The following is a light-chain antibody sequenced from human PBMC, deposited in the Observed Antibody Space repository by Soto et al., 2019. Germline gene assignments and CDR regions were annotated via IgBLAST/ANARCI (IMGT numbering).Light chain of an antibody. CDR1: QSISNN. CDR3: QQYNNWPRT. Sequence: EIVMTESTATLSVAPGERATLSCRASQSISNNLAWYQQKPGQAPRLLIYDASNRATGIPARFSGSGSGTDFTLTISRLEPEDFAVYYCQQYNNWPRTLGQGTKVDIK. J-gene: IGKJ1*01. CDR2: DAS. V-gene: IGKV3D-15*01.